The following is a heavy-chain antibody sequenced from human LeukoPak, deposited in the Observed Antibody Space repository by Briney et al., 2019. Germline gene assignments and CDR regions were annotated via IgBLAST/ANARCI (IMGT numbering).Heavy chain of an antibody. CDR1: GFSFNGDW. CDR3: VRDGPAFLDFDY. V-gene: IGHV3-7*01. CDR2: IKPDGSQK. Sequence: GGSLRLSCVASGFSFNGDWMNWVRQAPGKGLEWVANIKPDGSQKYYVHSVKGRFTISRDNAEKSLFLQMNSLRAEDTAVYYCVRDGPAFLDFDYWGQGTLVTVSS. J-gene: IGHJ4*02. D-gene: IGHD2-2*01.